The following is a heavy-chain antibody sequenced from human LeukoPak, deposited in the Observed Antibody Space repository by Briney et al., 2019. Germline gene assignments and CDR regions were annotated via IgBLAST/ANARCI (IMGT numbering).Heavy chain of an antibody. CDR1: GFALNKYN. CDR3: ARDLSSSTSCYSY. Sequence: PGGSLRLSCAASGFALNKYNMNWVRQAPGTGLEWVSYISISSDTIYYADSVKGRFTISRDNAENSLYLQMSSLRVDDTAVYYCARDLSSSTSCYSYWGQGTLVTVSS. V-gene: IGHV3-48*01. CDR2: ISISSDTI. J-gene: IGHJ4*02. D-gene: IGHD2-2*01.